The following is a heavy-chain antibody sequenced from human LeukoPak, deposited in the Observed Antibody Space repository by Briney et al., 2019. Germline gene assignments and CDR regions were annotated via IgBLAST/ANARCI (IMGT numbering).Heavy chain of an antibody. CDR2: MNPNNGAT. V-gene: IGHV1-2*02. D-gene: IGHD4-17*01. Sequence: ASVKVSCKASGYSFTGSYLHWVRQAPGQGLEWMGWMNPNNGATKYAQNFQGRVTMARDTSISTAYLDLSNLRFDDTAVYYCARGGTVTTGRIFGPWGQGTLVIVSS. CDR3: ARGGTVTTGRIFGP. J-gene: IGHJ5*02. CDR1: GYSFTGSY.